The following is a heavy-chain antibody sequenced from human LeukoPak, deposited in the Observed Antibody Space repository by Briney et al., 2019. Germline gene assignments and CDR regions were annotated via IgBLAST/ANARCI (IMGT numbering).Heavy chain of an antibody. CDR1: GYSFTIYW. V-gene: IGHV5-51*01. J-gene: IGHJ4*02. CDR2: IFPGDSDT. CDR3: ARGGTYWEY. D-gene: IGHD1-26*01. Sequence: GESLQISCKGSGYSFTIYWIAWVRQLPGKGLEWMGIIFPGDSDTRYSPSFQGQVTISADKSINTAYLQWSSLKASDTAMHYCARGGTYWEYWGQGTLITVSS.